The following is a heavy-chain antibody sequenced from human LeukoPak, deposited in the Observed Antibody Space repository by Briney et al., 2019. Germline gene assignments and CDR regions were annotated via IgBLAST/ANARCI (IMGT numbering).Heavy chain of an antibody. CDR3: ARGRGTSGSNRDFYYYYHMDV. CDR2: MNAGNGNT. Sequence: ASVKVSRKASGYIFTDHAIHWLRQAPGQRPEWMGWMNAGNGNTEYSQKFQGRITLIRDTSAATAYMELSSLRHDDLAVYYCARGRGTSGSNRDFYYYYHMDVWGKGTTVTISS. D-gene: IGHD2-15*01. CDR1: GYIFTDHA. V-gene: IGHV1-3*01. J-gene: IGHJ6*03.